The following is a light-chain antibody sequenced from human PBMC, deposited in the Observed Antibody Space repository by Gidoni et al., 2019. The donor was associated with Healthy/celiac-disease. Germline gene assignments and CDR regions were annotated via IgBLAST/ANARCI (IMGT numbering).Light chain of an antibody. Sequence: QSALTQPASVSGPPGQSITISCTGTSSDVGGYNYVSWYQQHPGKAPKLMIYEVSNRPSGVSNRFSGSKSGNTASLTISGLQAEDEADYYCSSYTSSSCVVFGGGTKLTVL. CDR3: SSYTSSSCVV. CDR2: EVS. CDR1: SSDVGGYNY. V-gene: IGLV2-14*01. J-gene: IGLJ2*01.